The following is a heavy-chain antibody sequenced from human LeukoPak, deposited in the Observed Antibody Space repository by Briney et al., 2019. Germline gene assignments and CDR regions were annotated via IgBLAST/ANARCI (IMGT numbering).Heavy chain of an antibody. CDR3: ATYYYGSGSYFYYYYGMDV. Sequence: PGGSLRLSCAASGFTFSSYEMNWVRQAPGKGLEWVSYISSSGSTIYYADSVKGRFTISRDNAKNSLYLQMNSLRAEDTAVYYCATYYYGSGSYFYYYYGMDVWGQGTTVTVSS. CDR1: GFTFSSYE. CDR2: ISSSGSTI. V-gene: IGHV3-48*03. D-gene: IGHD3-10*01. J-gene: IGHJ6*02.